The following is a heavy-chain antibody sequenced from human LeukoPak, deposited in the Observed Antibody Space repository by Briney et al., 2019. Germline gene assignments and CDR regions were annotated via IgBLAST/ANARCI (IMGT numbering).Heavy chain of an antibody. D-gene: IGHD2-2*01. CDR2: IYYSGST. J-gene: IGHJ2*01. V-gene: IGHV4-39*07. Sequence: SETLSLTCTVSGGSISSSSYYWGWIRQPPGKGLEWIGSIYYSGSTYYNPSLKSRVTISVDTSKNQFSLKLSSVTAADTAVYYCAGDRKYDWYFDLWGRGTLVTVSS. CDR3: AGDRKYDWYFDL. CDR1: GGSISSSSYY.